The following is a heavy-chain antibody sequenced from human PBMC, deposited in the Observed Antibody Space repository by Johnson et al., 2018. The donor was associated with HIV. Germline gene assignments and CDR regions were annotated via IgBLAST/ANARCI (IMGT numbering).Heavy chain of an antibody. CDR1: GFTFNPYG. Sequence: QMQLVESGGGVVQPGRSLRLSCAASGFTFNPYGIHWVRRAPGKGLEWVALISYDGINKYYAESVKGRFTISRDNARNSLFLQMNSLRAEDTAVYYCARIPGSGWEHDAFDIWGQGTLVTVSA. V-gene: IGHV3-33*08. CDR2: ISYDGINK. J-gene: IGHJ3*02. CDR3: ARIPGSGWEHDAFDI. D-gene: IGHD6-19*01.